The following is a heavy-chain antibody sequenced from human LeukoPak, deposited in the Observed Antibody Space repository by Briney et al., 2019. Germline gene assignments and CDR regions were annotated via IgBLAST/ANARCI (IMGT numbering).Heavy chain of an antibody. Sequence: SETLSLTCAVYGGSFSGYYWSWIRQPPGKGLEWIGEINHSGSTNYNPSLKSRVTISVDTSKNQFSLKLSSVTAADTAVYYCARDPIGYGDYAFFDYWGQGTLVTVSS. V-gene: IGHV4-34*01. CDR2: INHSGST. CDR1: GGSFSGYY. D-gene: IGHD4-17*01. CDR3: ARDPIGYGDYAFFDY. J-gene: IGHJ4*02.